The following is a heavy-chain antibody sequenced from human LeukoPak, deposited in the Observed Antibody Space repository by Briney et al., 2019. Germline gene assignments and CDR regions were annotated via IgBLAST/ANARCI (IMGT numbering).Heavy chain of an antibody. J-gene: IGHJ4*02. CDR2: FDPEDGET. CDR3: AAYYDLISMVGG. D-gene: IGHD3-22*01. V-gene: IGHV1-24*01. Sequence: ASVKASCKVSGYTLTELSMHWVRQAPGKGREWMGGFDPEDGETIYAQKFQGRVTMTEDTSTDTAYMELSSLRSEDTAVYYCAAYYDLISMVGGWGQGTLVTVSS. CDR1: GYTLTELS.